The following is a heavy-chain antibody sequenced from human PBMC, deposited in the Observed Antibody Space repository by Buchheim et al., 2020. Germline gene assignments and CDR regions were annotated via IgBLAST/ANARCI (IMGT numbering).Heavy chain of an antibody. CDR2: VYDTGST. CDR3: ARWAGQFDY. Sequence: QVQLQESGPGLVKPSETLSLTCSVSGYSINGYYWSWIRQPPGKGLEWVGYVYDTGSTYYNPSLDSRVTISVDASKKQFSLRLRSVTAADTAVYYCARWAGQFDYWGQGTL. D-gene: IGHD1-26*01. V-gene: IGHV4-59*08. J-gene: IGHJ4*02. CDR1: GYSINGYY.